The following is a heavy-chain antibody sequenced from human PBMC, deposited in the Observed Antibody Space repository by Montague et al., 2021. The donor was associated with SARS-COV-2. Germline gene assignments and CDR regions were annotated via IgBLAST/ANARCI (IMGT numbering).Heavy chain of an antibody. J-gene: IGHJ3*01. D-gene: IGHD2-21*02. CDR2: IRSEATGGTT. Sequence: SLRLSCATSGFNFRDYGMSWARRAPGKGLEWVGFIRSEATGGTTNYAASVRGRFTISRDDSKSILYLQMNSLEIEDTALCYCFIFCGGDCRNEAFDFWGQGTMVTVLS. CDR3: FIFCGGDCRNEAFDF. V-gene: IGHV3-49*04. CDR1: GFNFRDYG.